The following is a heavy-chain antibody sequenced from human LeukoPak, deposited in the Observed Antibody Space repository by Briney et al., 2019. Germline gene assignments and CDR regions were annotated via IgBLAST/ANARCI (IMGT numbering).Heavy chain of an antibody. D-gene: IGHD6-13*01. CDR3: ASGRQLGY. CDR2: IKEDGSEK. CDR1: GFTFSNYW. V-gene: IGHV3-7*01. J-gene: IGHJ4*02. Sequence: GGSLRLFCAASGFTFSNYWMSWVRQAPGKGLEWVANIKEDGSEKYYVDSVKGRFTISRDNARNSLYLQMNSLRAEDTAVYYCASGRQLGYWGQGTLVTVSS.